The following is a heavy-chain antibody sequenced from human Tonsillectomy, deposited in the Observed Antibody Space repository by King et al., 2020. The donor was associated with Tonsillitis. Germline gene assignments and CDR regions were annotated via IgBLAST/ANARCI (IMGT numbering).Heavy chain of an antibody. J-gene: IGHJ3*02. CDR1: GGSYSDYW. CDR3: ASGDLDI. Sequence: VQLQQWGAGLLKPSETLSLTCTVYGGSYSDYWWNWIRQPPGKGLEWIGQINHSGSTNYNPSLKSRVTISVDTSKNQFSLKLSSMTAADTAIYYCASGDLDIWGQGTLVTVSS. CDR2: INHSGST. V-gene: IGHV4-34*01.